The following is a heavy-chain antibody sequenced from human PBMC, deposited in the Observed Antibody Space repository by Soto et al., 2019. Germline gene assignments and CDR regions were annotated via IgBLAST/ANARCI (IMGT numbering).Heavy chain of an antibody. V-gene: IGHV3-30-3*01. CDR2: ISYDGSNK. CDR1: GFTFSSYA. CDR3: ARGHAAGTFDY. D-gene: IGHD6-13*01. J-gene: IGHJ4*02. Sequence: GGSLSLSCAASGFTFSSYAMHWVSQAPGKGLEWVAVISYDGSNKYYADSVKGRFTISRDNSKNTLYLQMNSLRAEDTAVYYCARGHAAGTFDYWGQGTLVTVSS.